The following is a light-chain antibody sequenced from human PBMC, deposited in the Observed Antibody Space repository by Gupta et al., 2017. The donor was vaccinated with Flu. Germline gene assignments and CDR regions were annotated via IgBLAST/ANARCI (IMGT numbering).Light chain of an antibody. J-gene: IGKJ2*01. CDR1: KRGVLRGTNKNY. V-gene: IGKV4-1*01. Sequence: SLGGRATINCKTSKRGVLRGTNKNYLDWYEQKPGQPPKVLIYWGSTRASGVPDRFSGTGSGTDFTLSINSLQAEDVGVYFCKQAVRTPYNFGQGTKMEIQ. CDR3: KQAVRTPYN. CDR2: WGS.